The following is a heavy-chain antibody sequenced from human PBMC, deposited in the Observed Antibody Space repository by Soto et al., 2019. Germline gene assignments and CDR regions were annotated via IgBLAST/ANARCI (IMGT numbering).Heavy chain of an antibody. V-gene: IGHV3-23*01. Sequence: GGSLRLSCAASGFTFSSYAMSWVRQAPGKGLEWVSAISGSGGSTYYADSVKGRFTIPRDNSKNTLYLQMNSLRAEDTAVYYFAKARAQYYDFWSGYPVDYWGQGTLVTVSS. D-gene: IGHD3-3*01. CDR3: AKARAQYYDFWSGYPVDY. CDR2: ISGSGGST. J-gene: IGHJ4*02. CDR1: GFTFSSYA.